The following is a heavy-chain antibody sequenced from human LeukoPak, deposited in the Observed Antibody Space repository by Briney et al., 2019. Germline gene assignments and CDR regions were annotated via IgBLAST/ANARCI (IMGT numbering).Heavy chain of an antibody. CDR1: GFIFRSYA. J-gene: IGHJ6*03. CDR3: AKCRGIQLFYYYMDV. CDR2: ITANGDAT. D-gene: IGHD5-18*01. V-gene: IGHV3-23*01. Sequence: GGSLRLSCVGSGFIFRSYAVTWVRQAPGKGLEWVSSITANGDATYYADSVKGRFTISRDNSKNTLYLQMSSLRAEDTAVYYCAKCRGIQLFYYYMDVWGKGTTVTVSS.